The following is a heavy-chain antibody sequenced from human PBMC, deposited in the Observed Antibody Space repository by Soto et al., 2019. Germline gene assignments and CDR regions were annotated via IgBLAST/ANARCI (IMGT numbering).Heavy chain of an antibody. J-gene: IGHJ3*01. V-gene: IGHV1-3*01. CDR3: GKDILSAGPRASAALDV. CDR2: INPDNGNT. Sequence: QVQLVQSGAAVRKPGASVNISCWASGFTFGDNLINWVRQVPGQSLEWMGWINPDNGNTKYSQTFQGRVTISRHSSTSIADVAVTNLASDAMAVYACGKDILSAGPRASAALDVWGQGTVVTVSS. CDR1: GFTFGDNL. D-gene: IGHD3-3*01.